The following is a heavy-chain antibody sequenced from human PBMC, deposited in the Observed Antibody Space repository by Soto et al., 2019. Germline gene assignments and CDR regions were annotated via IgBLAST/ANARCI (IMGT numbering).Heavy chain of an antibody. J-gene: IGHJ6*02. Sequence: SGPTLVNPTQTLTLTCTFSGFSLSTSGVGVGWIRQPPGKALEWLALIYWDDDKRYSPSLKSRLTITKDTSKNQVVLTMTNMDPVDTATYYCAHVKGDCSSTSCYDGYYYYGMDVWGQGTTVTVSS. D-gene: IGHD2-2*01. CDR3: AHVKGDCSSTSCYDGYYYYGMDV. V-gene: IGHV2-5*02. CDR1: GFSLSTSGVG. CDR2: IYWDDDK.